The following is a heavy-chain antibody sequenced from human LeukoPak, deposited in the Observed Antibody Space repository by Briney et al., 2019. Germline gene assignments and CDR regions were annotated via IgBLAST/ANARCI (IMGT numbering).Heavy chain of an antibody. V-gene: IGHV3-7*01. D-gene: IGHD6-13*01. CDR2: IKQDGSEK. CDR1: GFTFSSYW. CDR3: ARDHVAAGLCFDS. J-gene: IGHJ4*02. Sequence: GGSLRLSCAASGFTFSSYWMSWVRQAPGKGLEWVANIKQDGSEKHYVDSVKGRFTISRDNAKNSLYLQMNSLRAEDTAVYYCARDHVAAGLCFDSWGQGTLVTVSS.